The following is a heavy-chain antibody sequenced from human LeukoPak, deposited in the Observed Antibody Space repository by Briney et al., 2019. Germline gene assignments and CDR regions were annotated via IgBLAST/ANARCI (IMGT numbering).Heavy chain of an antibody. Sequence: ASVKVSCKASGYTFTSYGISWVRQAPGQGLEWMGWISAYNGNTNYAQKLQGRVTMTTDTSTSTAYMELRSLRSDDTAVYYCAREMRVIPMGEAYYYYGMDVWGQGTTVTVSS. J-gene: IGHJ6*02. CDR1: GYTFTSYG. CDR3: AREMRVIPMGEAYYYYGMDV. CDR2: ISAYNGNT. V-gene: IGHV1-18*01. D-gene: IGHD3-16*02.